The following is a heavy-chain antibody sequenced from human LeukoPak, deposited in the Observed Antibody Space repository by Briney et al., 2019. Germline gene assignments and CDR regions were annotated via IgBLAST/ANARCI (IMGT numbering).Heavy chain of an antibody. J-gene: IGHJ4*02. CDR2: IKEGGGDI. D-gene: IGHD1-26*01. Sequence: PGGSLRLSCAASGFTFSNYWMSWVRQAPGKGLEWVAYIKEGGGDIHYVDSVKGRFTISRDNAKDSLYLQISSLRAEDTAVYYCARDSTRDGSYFGWGQGTLVTVSS. CDR1: GFTFSNYW. V-gene: IGHV3-7*01. CDR3: ARDSTRDGSYFG.